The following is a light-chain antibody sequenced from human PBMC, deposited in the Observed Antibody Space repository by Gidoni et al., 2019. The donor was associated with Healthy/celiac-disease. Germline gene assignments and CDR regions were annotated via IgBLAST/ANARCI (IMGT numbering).Light chain of an antibody. Sequence: QSMFTQTPSPSGPPEQGVTISCSGSRPNIGTNFVTWYKHLPGKAPTLLIHSNNDRPSGVPERFSAAKSGNSAALAISGLRSEDEADYYCAAWDDSMTGYVFGSGTKVNVL. J-gene: IGLJ1*01. V-gene: IGLV1-47*02. CDR1: RPNIGTNF. CDR3: AAWDDSMTGYV. CDR2: SNN.